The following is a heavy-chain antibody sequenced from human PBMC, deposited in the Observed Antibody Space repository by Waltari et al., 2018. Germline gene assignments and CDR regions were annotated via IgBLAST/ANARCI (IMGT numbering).Heavy chain of an antibody. CDR1: GYSFTNYW. V-gene: IGHV5-51*01. CDR2: NYPGDSDT. Sequence: EVQLVQSGAEVKKPGESLKISCKGSGYSFTNYWIGWVRQMPGKGLEWVGLNYPGDSDTRYSPSFQGQVTTSADKSISTAYLRWSSLKASDTAMYYCARSYAIESAPFDYWGQGALLTVSS. CDR3: ARSYAIESAPFDY. D-gene: IGHD2-2*01. J-gene: IGHJ4*02.